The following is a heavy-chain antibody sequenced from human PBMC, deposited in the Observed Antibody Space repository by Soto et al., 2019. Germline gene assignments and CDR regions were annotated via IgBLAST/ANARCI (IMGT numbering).Heavy chain of an antibody. J-gene: IGHJ6*02. V-gene: IGHV1-2*02. CDR3: ATRTPDRGSSRWYGFVPYYGMDV. Sequence: ASVKVSCKASGYTFTGYYMHWVRQAPGQGLEWMGWINPNSGGTNYAQKFQGRVTMTRDTSISTAYMELSRLRSDDTAVYYCATRTPDRGSSRWYGFVPYYGMDVWGQGTTVTVSS. D-gene: IGHD6-13*01. CDR1: GYTFTGYY. CDR2: INPNSGGT.